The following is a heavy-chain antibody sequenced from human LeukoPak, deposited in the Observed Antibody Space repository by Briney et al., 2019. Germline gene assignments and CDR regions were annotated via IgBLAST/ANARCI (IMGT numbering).Heavy chain of an antibody. Sequence: ASVKVSCKASGYTFTSNDINWVRQATGQGLEWMGWMNPNSGNTGYAQKFQGRVTMTRNTSISTAYMELSSLRSEDTAVYYCARERGYCSGGSCYRPRRFDPWGQGTLVTVSS. J-gene: IGHJ5*02. CDR2: MNPNSGNT. V-gene: IGHV1-8*01. D-gene: IGHD2-15*01. CDR1: GYTFTSND. CDR3: ARERGYCSGGSCYRPRRFDP.